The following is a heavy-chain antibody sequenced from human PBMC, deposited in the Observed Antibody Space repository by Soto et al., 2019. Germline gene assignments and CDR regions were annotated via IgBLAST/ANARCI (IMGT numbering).Heavy chain of an antibody. D-gene: IGHD2-21*02. CDR1: GFTFSSYG. CDR2: ISYDGSNK. Sequence: QVQLVESGGGVVQPGRSLRLSCAASGFTFSSYGMHWVRQAPGKRPEWVAVISYDGSNKYYADSVKGRFTISRDNSKNTLYLQMNSLRAEDTAVYYCAKDKVPVVVTAPFDYWGQGTLVTVSS. V-gene: IGHV3-30*18. CDR3: AKDKVPVVVTAPFDY. J-gene: IGHJ4*02.